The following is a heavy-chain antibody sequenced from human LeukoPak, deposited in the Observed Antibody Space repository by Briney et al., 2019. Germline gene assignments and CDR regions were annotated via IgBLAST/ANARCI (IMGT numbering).Heavy chain of an antibody. D-gene: IGHD2-8*01. CDR2: INPNSGGT. CDR1: GYTFTSYD. Sequence: ASVKVSCKASGYTFTSYDINWVRQATGQGLEWMGRINPNSGGTNYAQKFQGRVTMTRDTSISTAYMELSRLRSDDTAVYYCARVFRGYCTNGVCAFEAFDIWGQGTMVTVSS. V-gene: IGHV1-2*06. J-gene: IGHJ3*02. CDR3: ARVFRGYCTNGVCAFEAFDI.